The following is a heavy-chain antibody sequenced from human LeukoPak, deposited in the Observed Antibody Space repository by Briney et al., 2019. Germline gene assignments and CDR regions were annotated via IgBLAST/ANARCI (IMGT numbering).Heavy chain of an antibody. D-gene: IGHD3-10*01. CDR2: ISSSGSTI. Sequence: GGSLRLSCAASGFTFSYYGMHWVRQAPGKGLEWVSYISSSGSTIYYADSVKGRFTISRDNSKNTVYLQMNSLRTEDTAVYYCARSLTMVRAYDYWGQGTLVTVSS. V-gene: IGHV3-48*01. J-gene: IGHJ4*02. CDR1: GFTFSYYG. CDR3: ARSLTMVRAYDY.